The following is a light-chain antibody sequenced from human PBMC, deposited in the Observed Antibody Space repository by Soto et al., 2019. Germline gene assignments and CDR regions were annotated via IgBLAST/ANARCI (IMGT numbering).Light chain of an antibody. CDR3: GSWDRSLRGWV. J-gene: IGLJ3*02. CDR2: EVN. CDR1: SSDVGGYNY. Sequence: QSVLTQPPSASGSPGQSVAISCTGTSSDVGGYNYVSWYQQHPGKAPKLMIYEVNKRPSGVPDRFSGSKSGNTASLDITGLQTGDEADYYCGSWDRSLRGWVFGGGTKVTVL. V-gene: IGLV2-8*01.